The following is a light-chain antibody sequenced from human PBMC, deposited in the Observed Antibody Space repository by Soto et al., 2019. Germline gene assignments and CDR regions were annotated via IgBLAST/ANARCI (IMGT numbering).Light chain of an antibody. CDR1: SSNIGSDY. V-gene: IGLV1-47*01. Sequence: QSVLTQPPSASGTPGQRVTISCSGSSSNIGSDYVYWFQQLPGTAPKLLIYKNYQRPSGVPDRFSGSKSGTSASLAISGLRSEDGADYWCAVWDASLSTWVFGGGTKLTVL. CDR2: KNY. CDR3: AVWDASLSTWV. J-gene: IGLJ3*02.